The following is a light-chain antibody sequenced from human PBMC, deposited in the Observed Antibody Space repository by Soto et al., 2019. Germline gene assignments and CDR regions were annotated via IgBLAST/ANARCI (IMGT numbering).Light chain of an antibody. CDR3: AAWDDSRNGCV. Sequence: QSVLTQPPSASGTPGQRVTISCSGSSSNIGTYSVTRYQQFPGTAPRLLIYSDNQRPSGVPDRFSASKAGASASLAISGLQSEDEADFYCAAWDDSRNGCVIGTGTKVTVL. V-gene: IGLV1-44*01. J-gene: IGLJ1*01. CDR1: SSNIGTYS. CDR2: SDN.